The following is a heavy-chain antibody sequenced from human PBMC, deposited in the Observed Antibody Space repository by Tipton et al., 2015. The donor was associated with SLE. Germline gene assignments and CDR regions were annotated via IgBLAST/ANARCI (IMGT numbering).Heavy chain of an antibody. V-gene: IGHV4-38-2*01. CDR3: ALMVRGAFDY. Sequence: LRLSCAVSGYSISSGYYWGWIRQPPGKGLEWIGSIYHNGSTYYNPSLKSRVTISVDTSKNQFSLKLSSVTAADTAVYYCALMVRGAFDYWGQGTLVTVSS. J-gene: IGHJ4*02. D-gene: IGHD3-10*01. CDR2: IYHNGST. CDR1: GYSISSGYY.